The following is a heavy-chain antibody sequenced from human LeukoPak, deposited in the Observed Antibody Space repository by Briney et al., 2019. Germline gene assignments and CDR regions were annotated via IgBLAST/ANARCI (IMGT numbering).Heavy chain of an antibody. D-gene: IGHD6-13*01. CDR2: IIPILGIA. Sequence: GASVKVSCKASGGTFSSYTISWVRQAPGQGLEWMGRIIPILGIANYAQKFQGRVTITADKSTSTAYMELSSLRPEDTAVYYCARDGYSSSWYERGDAFDIWGQGTMVTVSS. J-gene: IGHJ3*02. CDR1: GGTFSSYT. V-gene: IGHV1-69*04. CDR3: ARDGYSSSWYERGDAFDI.